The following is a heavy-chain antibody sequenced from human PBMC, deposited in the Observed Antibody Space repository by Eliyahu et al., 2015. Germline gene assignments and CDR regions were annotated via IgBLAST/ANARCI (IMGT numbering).Heavy chain of an antibody. Sequence: QVQLQESGPGLVKPSETLSLTCSVSAASVSGGAFYWTWIRQPPGKGLEWIGXIAYRGHANYSPSLKSRVTLSIDTSKNQFSLRLSSVTAADTAVYFCARDWGCAGSFCWRYFDLWGRGTLVTVSS. CDR2: IAYRGHA. CDR3: ARDWGCAGSFCWRYFDL. CDR1: AASVSGGAFY. V-gene: IGHV4-61*08. D-gene: IGHD3-16*01. J-gene: IGHJ2*01.